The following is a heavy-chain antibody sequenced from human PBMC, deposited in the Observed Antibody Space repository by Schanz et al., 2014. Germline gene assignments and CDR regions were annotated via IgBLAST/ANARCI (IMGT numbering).Heavy chain of an antibody. Sequence: QVQLVESGGGLVQPGGSLRLSCAASRFAFSSYGMHWVRQVPGKGLEWVATIWFDGSKTDYADSVKGRFTISRDNSKNTLYLQMDSLRAEDTAVYYCAKSGYCRSTSCYQYNYYGLDVWGPGTLVTVSS. D-gene: IGHD2-2*03. CDR3: AKSGYCRSTSCYQYNYYGLDV. CDR1: RFAFSSYG. J-gene: IGHJ6*02. V-gene: IGHV3-33*06. CDR2: IWFDGSKT.